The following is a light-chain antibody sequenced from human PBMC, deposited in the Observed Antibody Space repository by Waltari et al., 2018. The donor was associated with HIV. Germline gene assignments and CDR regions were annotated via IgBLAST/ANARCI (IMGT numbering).Light chain of an antibody. CDR3: QQYKNWPPLS. CDR1: QSISVY. V-gene: IGKV3-15*01. Sequence: EIVLTQSPATLAVSPGEGATLSCRASQSISVYLAWYQQKPGQIPRLLIYDASTMAPGIPPRFSGSGSGTDFTLNISSLQSEDFAIYYCQQYKNWPPLSFGGGTKVEIK. CDR2: DAS. J-gene: IGKJ4*01.